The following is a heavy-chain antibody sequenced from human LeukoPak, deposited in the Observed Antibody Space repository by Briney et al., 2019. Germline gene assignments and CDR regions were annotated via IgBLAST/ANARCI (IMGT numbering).Heavy chain of an antibody. CDR2: IYTSGST. Sequence: SETLSLTCTVSGGSISSGSYYWSWIRQPAGKGLEWIGRIYTSGSTNYNPSLKSRVTISVDTSKNQFSLKLSSVTAADTAVYYCARGLWFGELSAEYWGQGTLVTVSS. CDR1: GGSISSGSYY. CDR3: ARGLWFGELSAEY. V-gene: IGHV4-61*02. D-gene: IGHD3-10*01. J-gene: IGHJ4*02.